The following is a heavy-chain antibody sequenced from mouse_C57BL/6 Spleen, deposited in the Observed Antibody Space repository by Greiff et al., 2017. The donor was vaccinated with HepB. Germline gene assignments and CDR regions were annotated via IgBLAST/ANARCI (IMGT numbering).Heavy chain of an antibody. CDR3: TRIYYGNYPAY. CDR2: IDPETGGT. V-gene: IGHV1-15*01. D-gene: IGHD2-1*01. CDR1: GYTFTDYE. Sequence: VKLVESGAELVRPGASVTLSCKASGYTFTDYEMHWVKQTPVHGLEWIGAIDPETGGTAYNQKFKGKAILTADKSSSTAYMELRSLTSEDSAVYYCTRIYYGNYPAYWGQGTLVTVSA. J-gene: IGHJ3*01.